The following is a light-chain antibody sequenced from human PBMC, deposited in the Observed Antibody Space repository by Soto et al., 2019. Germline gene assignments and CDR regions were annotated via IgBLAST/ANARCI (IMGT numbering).Light chain of an antibody. CDR2: GAS. CDR1: QSVSSNY. Sequence: EIVLTQSPGTLSLSPGERATLSCRASQSVSSNYLAWYQQKPGQAPRPLIYGASSRATGIPDRFSGSGAGTDFTXTXSRLEXXDFAVYYCQQYGSSPWTFGQGTKVEIK. J-gene: IGKJ1*01. CDR3: QQYGSSPWT. V-gene: IGKV3-20*01.